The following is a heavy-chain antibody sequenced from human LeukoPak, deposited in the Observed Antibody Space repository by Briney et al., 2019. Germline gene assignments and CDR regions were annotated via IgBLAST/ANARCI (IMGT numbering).Heavy chain of an antibody. CDR1: GYTFTSYY. CDR2: INPSGGST. Sequence: ASVKVSCKASGYTFTSYYMHWVRQAPGQGLEWMGIINPSGGSTSYAQKFQGRVTMTWNTSISTAYMELRSLRSDDTAVYYCARGPYYYYYMDVWGKGTTVTVSS. CDR3: ARGPYYYYYMDV. V-gene: IGHV1-46*01. J-gene: IGHJ6*03.